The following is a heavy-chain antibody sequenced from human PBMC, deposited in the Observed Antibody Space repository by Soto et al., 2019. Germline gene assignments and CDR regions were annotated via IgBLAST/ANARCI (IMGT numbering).Heavy chain of an antibody. J-gene: IGHJ4*02. CDR1: GFTFSSFG. D-gene: IGHD3-3*01. CDR3: AKDSALRFLEWVPDY. Sequence: QVQLVESGGGVVQPGRSLRLSCAASGFTFSSFGMHWVRQAPGKGLDWVAVISYDGSNKYYADSLKGRFTISRDNSKITLYLQMDSLRPEDAAVYYCAKDSALRFLEWVPDYWGQGTLVTVSS. V-gene: IGHV3-30*18. CDR2: ISYDGSNK.